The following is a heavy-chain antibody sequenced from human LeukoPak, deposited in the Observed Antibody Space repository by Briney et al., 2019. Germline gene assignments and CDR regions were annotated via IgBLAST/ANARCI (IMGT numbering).Heavy chain of an antibody. CDR1: DFSFITYA. D-gene: IGHD3/OR15-3a*01. CDR3: ARPTWTNYMDV. V-gene: IGHV3-23*01. Sequence: GGSLRLSCAASDFSFITYAMSWVRQAPGKGLEWVSTISGGGDATYYADSVKGRFTISRDNAKNSVSLQMNSLRAEDTAVYFCARPTWTNYMDVWGKGTAVTISS. J-gene: IGHJ6*03. CDR2: ISGGGDAT.